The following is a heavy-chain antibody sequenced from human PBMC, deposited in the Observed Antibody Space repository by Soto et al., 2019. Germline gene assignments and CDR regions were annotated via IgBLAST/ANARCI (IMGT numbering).Heavy chain of an antibody. CDR2: ISSSSSYI. D-gene: IGHD1-26*01. V-gene: IGHV3-21*01. CDR1: GCTFSSYS. J-gene: IGHJ4*02. CDR3: ARFPFGSYPRPGHGDY. Sequence: LXLSCAASGCTFSSYSMNWVRQAPGKGLEWVSSISSSSSYIYYADSVKGRFTISRDNAKNSLYLQMNSLRAEDTAVYYCARFPFGSYPRPGHGDYWGQGTRVTVS.